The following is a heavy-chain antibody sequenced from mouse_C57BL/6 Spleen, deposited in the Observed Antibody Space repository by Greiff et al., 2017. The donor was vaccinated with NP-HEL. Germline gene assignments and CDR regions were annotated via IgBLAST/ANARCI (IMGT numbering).Heavy chain of an antibody. CDR3: ARSNAMDY. V-gene: IGHV5-12*01. J-gene: IGHJ4*01. CDR2: ISNGGGST. Sequence: EVHLVESGGGLVQPGGSLKLSCAASGFTFSDYYMYWVRQTPEKRLEWVAYISNGGGSTYYPDTVKGRFTISRDNAKNTLYLQMSRLKSEDTAMYYCARSNAMDYWGQGTSVTVSS. CDR1: GFTFSDYY.